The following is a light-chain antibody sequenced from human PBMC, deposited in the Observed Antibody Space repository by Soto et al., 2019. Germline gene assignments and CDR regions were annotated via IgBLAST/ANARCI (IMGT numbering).Light chain of an antibody. J-gene: IGKJ5*01. Sequence: DIQMTQSPSSLSASIGDGVTITCRASQSINSYLNWYQQKPGKAPKLLISAASNLQSGVPSSFSGSGSGTDFTITTRSLQPDDFATYYCQQSFSTLLITFGQGTRLEIK. V-gene: IGKV1-39*01. CDR3: QQSFSTLLIT. CDR2: AAS. CDR1: QSINSY.